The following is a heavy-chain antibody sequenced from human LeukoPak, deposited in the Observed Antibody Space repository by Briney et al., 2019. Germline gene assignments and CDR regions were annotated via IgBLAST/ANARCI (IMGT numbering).Heavy chain of an antibody. J-gene: IGHJ5*02. Sequence: PSETLSLTCTVSGVSISIYYWSWIRQPAGQGLVWIGRLYASGSNNYNPSLKSRVTMSVDTSKSQFSLKLISVTAADTAVYYCARDPRGIVGANHNWFDPWGQGTLVTVSS. D-gene: IGHD1-26*01. CDR1: GVSISIYY. CDR2: LYASGSN. V-gene: IGHV4-4*07. CDR3: ARDPRGIVGANHNWFDP.